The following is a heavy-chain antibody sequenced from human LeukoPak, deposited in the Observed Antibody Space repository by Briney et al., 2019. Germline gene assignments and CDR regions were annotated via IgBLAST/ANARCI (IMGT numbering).Heavy chain of an antibody. V-gene: IGHV4-34*01. CDR2: INHSGSP. Sequence: SETLSLTCAVYGGSFSGYYWSWIRQPPGKGLEWIVEINHSGSPNYNPSLKSRVTISIDTSKNQFSLKLSPVTAADTAVYYCARDLSDYYGSVSYRPIDAFDIWGQGTMVTVSS. J-gene: IGHJ3*02. CDR3: ARDLSDYYGSVSYRPIDAFDI. D-gene: IGHD3-10*01. CDR1: GGSFSGYY.